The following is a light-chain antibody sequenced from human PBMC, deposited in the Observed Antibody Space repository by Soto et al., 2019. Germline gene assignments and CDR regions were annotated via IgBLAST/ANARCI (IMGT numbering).Light chain of an antibody. V-gene: IGKV1-9*01. CDR2: AAS. CDR3: QQLNGYPPST. CDR1: QGISSY. J-gene: IGKJ5*01. Sequence: IQLTQSPSSLSASVGDRVTITCRASQGISSYLAWNQQKPGKAPKLLIYAASTLQSGVPSRFSGSGSGTDVTLTISSLQPEDVATYYCQQLNGYPPSTFGQGTRLEIK.